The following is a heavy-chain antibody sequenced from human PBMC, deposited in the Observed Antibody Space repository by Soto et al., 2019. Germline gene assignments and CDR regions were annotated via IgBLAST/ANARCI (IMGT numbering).Heavy chain of an antibody. D-gene: IGHD3-3*01. J-gene: IGHJ5*02. Sequence: TSETLSLTCTVSGGSISSYYWSWIRQPPGKGLEWIGYIYYSGSTNYNPSLKSRVTISVDTSKNQFSLKLSSVTAADTAVYYCARGIPGGLYDFWSGYQGGWFDPWGQGTLVTVSS. V-gene: IGHV4-59*01. CDR3: ARGIPGGLYDFWSGYQGGWFDP. CDR2: IYYSGST. CDR1: GGSISSYY.